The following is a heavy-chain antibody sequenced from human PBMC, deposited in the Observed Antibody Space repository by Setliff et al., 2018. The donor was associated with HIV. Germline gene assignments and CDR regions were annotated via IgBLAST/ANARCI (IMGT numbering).Heavy chain of an antibody. Sequence: PSETLSLTCTVSGGPISSGANYWSWIRQHPGKGLEWIGYIYYRGSTYYDPSLKSRVSISVDASKNQFSLRLNSVTVADTAVYFCARSSRGSLRDLDYWGPGTLVTVSS. CDR1: GGPISSGANY. CDR2: IYYRGST. J-gene: IGHJ4*02. D-gene: IGHD2-21*02. V-gene: IGHV4-30-4*08. CDR3: ARSSRGSLRDLDY.